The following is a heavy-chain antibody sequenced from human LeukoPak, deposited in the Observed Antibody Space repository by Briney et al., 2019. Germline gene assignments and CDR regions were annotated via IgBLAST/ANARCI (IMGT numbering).Heavy chain of an antibody. Sequence: PGGSLRLSCAASVFTFSSYSMNWVRQAPGKGLEWVSYISSRSSNIYYADSVKGQFTISRDNAKDSLYLQMNSLRDEDTAVYYCARIPGGYYYAMDVWGQGTTVTVSS. D-gene: IGHD3-16*01. V-gene: IGHV3-48*02. CDR1: VFTFSSYS. CDR3: ARIPGGYYYAMDV. J-gene: IGHJ6*02. CDR2: ISSRSSNI.